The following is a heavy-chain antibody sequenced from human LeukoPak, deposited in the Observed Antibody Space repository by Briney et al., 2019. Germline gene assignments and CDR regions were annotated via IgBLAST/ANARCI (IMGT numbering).Heavy chain of an antibody. Sequence: PGGSLRLSCAASGFTFSSYSMNWVRQAPGKGQEWVSSISSSSSYIYYADSVKGRFTISRDNAKNSLYLQMNSLRAEDTAVYYCARDLPTYSSSWYYYYYGMDVWGQGTTVTVSS. V-gene: IGHV3-21*01. J-gene: IGHJ6*02. D-gene: IGHD6-13*01. CDR2: ISSSSSYI. CDR1: GFTFSSYS. CDR3: ARDLPTYSSSWYYYYYGMDV.